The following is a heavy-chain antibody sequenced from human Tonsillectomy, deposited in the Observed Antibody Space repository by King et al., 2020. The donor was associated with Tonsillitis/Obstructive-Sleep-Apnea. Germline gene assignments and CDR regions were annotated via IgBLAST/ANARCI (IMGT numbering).Heavy chain of an antibody. J-gene: IGHJ4*02. CDR3: ARGSSSRELTAFDY. CDR2: LIPMFNIA. V-gene: IGHV1-69*01. Sequence: VQLVESGAEVKKPGSSVKVSCKASGGTFSSYSINWVRQTPGQGLEWMGGLIPMFNIANYAQKFQDRVTIITDESTTTAYMELSSLRSEDTAVYYCARGSSSRELTAFDYWGQGTLVTVSS. CDR1: GGTFSSYS. D-gene: IGHD1-7*01.